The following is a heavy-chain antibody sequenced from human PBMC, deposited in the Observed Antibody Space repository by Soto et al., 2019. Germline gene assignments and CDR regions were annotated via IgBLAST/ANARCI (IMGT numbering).Heavy chain of an antibody. CDR3: ASANVVAATFGFDY. D-gene: IGHD2-15*01. J-gene: IGHJ4*02. CDR1: GYTFTSYG. CDR2: ISAYNGNT. Sequence: GASVKVSCKASGYTFTSYGISWVRQAPGQGLEWMGWISAYNGNTNYAQKLQGRVTMTTDTSTSTAYMELRSLRSDDTAVYYCASANVVAATFGFDYWGQGTLVTVSS. V-gene: IGHV1-18*01.